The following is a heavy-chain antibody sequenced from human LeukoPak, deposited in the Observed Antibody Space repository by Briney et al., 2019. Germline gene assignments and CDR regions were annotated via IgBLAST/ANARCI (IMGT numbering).Heavy chain of an antibody. CDR3: AREEWNDSLDY. V-gene: IGHV3-64*01. Sequence: GGSLRLSCAASGFTFSSCAMHWVRQAPGKGLEYVSAISSNGGSTYYANSVKGRFTISRDNSKNTLYLQMGSLRAEDMAVYYCAREEWNDSLDYWGQGTLVTVSS. D-gene: IGHD1-1*01. CDR1: GFTFSSCA. CDR2: ISSNGGST. J-gene: IGHJ4*02.